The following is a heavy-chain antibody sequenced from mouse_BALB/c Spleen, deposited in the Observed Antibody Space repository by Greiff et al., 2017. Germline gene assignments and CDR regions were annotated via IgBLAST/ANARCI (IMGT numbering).Heavy chain of an antibody. CDR3: ARGLLRSYAMDY. D-gene: IGHD2-3*01. CDR1: GFTFSDYG. V-gene: IGHV5-15*02. Sequence: EVQGVESGGGLVQPGGSRKLSCAASGFTFSDYGMAWVRQAPGKGPEWVAFISNLAYSIYYADTVTGRFTISRENAKNTLYLEMSSLRSEDTAMYYCARGLLRSYAMDYWGQGTSVTVSS. J-gene: IGHJ4*01. CDR2: ISNLAYSI.